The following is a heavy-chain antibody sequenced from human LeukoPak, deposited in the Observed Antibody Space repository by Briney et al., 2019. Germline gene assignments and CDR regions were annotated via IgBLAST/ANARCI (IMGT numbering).Heavy chain of an antibody. CDR2: IIPIFGIA. CDR1: GGTLSSYA. Sequence: SVKVSCKASGGTLSSYAISWVRQAPGQGLEWMGRIIPIFGIANYAQRFQGRVTITADKCASTAYMELSSLRSEYKAAYYCATSRNCSSTSCYTPYSSSWYGSLLYGMDVWGQGTTVTVSS. D-gene: IGHD2-2*02. CDR3: ATSRNCSSTSCYTPYSSSWYGSLLYGMDV. V-gene: IGHV1-69*04. J-gene: IGHJ6*02.